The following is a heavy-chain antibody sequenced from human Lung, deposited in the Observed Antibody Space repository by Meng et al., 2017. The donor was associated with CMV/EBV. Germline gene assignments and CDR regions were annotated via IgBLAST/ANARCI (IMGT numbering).Heavy chain of an antibody. CDR2: INPNSGGT. Sequence: SVXVSCKTSGYTFTGFYIHWVRQAPGQGLEWMGWINPNSGGTEYAQKFQGRVTMTRDTSISTAYMELSRLRSDDTAVYYCARESGEDAFDIWGQGTRVTVAS. D-gene: IGHD7-27*01. J-gene: IGHJ3*02. V-gene: IGHV1-2*02. CDR1: GYTFTGFY. CDR3: ARESGEDAFDI.